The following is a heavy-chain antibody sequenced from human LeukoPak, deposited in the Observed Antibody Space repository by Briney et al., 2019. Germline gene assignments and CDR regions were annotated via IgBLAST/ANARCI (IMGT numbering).Heavy chain of an antibody. CDR1: GYTFTSYA. CDR3: ARGPPNWGYDY. CDR2: INAGNGNT. J-gene: IGHJ4*02. V-gene: IGHV1-3*01. Sequence: ASVKVSCKASGYTFTSYAMHWVRQAPGQRLEWMGWINAGNGNTKYSQKFQGRVTITRDTSASTAYMELSSLRSDDTAVYYCARGPPNWGYDYWGPGTLVTVSS. D-gene: IGHD7-27*01.